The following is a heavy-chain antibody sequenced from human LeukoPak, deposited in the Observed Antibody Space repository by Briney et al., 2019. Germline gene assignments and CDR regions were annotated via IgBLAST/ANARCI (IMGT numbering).Heavy chain of an antibody. D-gene: IGHD3-3*01. J-gene: IGHJ4*02. Sequence: QPGGSLRLSCAASGFTFSTYALHWVRQAPGKGLEYVSVISGNGGSTYYAISVKGRFAISRDNSKNTVYLQMGSLRAEDMAVYYCARDRAGFWSGYLDYWGQGTLVTVSS. CDR1: GFTFSTYA. V-gene: IGHV3-64*01. CDR3: ARDRAGFWSGYLDY. CDR2: ISGNGGST.